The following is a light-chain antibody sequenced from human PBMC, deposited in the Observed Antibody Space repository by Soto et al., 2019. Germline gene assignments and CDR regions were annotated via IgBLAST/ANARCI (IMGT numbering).Light chain of an antibody. V-gene: IGLV8-61*01. CDR3: MLYMGSGTWV. CDR2: NTN. CDR1: SGAVSSSYY. Sequence: QTVVTQEPSFSVSPGGTVTLTCGLSSGAVSSSYYPSWYQRAPGQAPRMLIYNTNTRSSGVPDRFSGSILGDKAALTITGAQADDESDFYCMLYMGSGTWVFGGGTKVTVL. J-gene: IGLJ3*02.